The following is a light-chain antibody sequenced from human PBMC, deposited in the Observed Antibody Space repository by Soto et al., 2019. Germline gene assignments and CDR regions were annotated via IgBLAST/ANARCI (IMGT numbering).Light chain of an antibody. Sequence: QSVLTRPPSASGTPGQRVTISCSGNNSNIGSNFVYWYQQFPGTAPKLLIHRNSQRPSGVPDRFSGSKSGTSASLAISGLRSEDDADYYCASWDDSLSGRYVFGSGTKVTV. CDR3: ASWDDSLSGRYV. CDR2: RNS. CDR1: NSNIGSNF. J-gene: IGLJ1*01. V-gene: IGLV1-47*01.